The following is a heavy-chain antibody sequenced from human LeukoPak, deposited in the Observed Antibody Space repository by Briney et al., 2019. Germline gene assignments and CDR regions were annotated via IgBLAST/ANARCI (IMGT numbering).Heavy chain of an antibody. V-gene: IGHV3-15*01. J-gene: IGHJ4*02. D-gene: IGHD3-16*01. CDR1: GFTFSDAW. CDR2: IKSKANGETT. Sequence: GGSLRLSCSASGFTFSDAWMGWVRQAPGKGLEWVGRIKSKANGETTHFAAPVKGRFTISRDDSKNTLYLQMNGLKTEDTAVHYCAWGGDYFDFWGRGTLVTVSS. CDR3: AWGGDYFDF.